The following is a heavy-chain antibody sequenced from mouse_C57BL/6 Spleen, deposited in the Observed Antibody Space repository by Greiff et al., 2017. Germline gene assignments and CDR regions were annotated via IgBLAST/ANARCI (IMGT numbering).Heavy chain of an antibody. CDR3: ARDGDDYDGNYFDY. CDR2: ISDGGSYT. V-gene: IGHV5-4*01. Sequence: EVNVVESGGGLVKPGGSLKLSCAASGFTFSSYAMSWVRQTPEKRLEWVATISDGGSYTYYPDNVKGRFTISRDNAKNNLYLQMSHLKSEDTAMYYCARDGDDYDGNYFDYWGQGTTLTVSS. J-gene: IGHJ2*01. CDR1: GFTFSSYA. D-gene: IGHD2-4*01.